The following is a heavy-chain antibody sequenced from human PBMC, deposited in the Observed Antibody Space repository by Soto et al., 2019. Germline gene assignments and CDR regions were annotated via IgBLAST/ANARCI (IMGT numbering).Heavy chain of an antibody. CDR3: ARESEDLTSNFDY. CDR1: GFTFTRYS. J-gene: IGHJ4*02. CDR2: ISSTTNYI. Sequence: GGSLRLSCAASGFTFTRYSMNWVRQAPGEGLEWVSSISSTTNYIYYADSMKARFTVSRDNAKNSVYLDMNSLSAEDTAVYYCARESEDLTSNFDYWGQGTLVTVSS. V-gene: IGHV3-21*01.